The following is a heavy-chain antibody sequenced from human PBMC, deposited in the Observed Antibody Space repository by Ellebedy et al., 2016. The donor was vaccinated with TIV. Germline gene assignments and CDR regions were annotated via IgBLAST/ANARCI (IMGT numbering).Heavy chain of an antibody. CDR3: SRAVPRQGFDY. J-gene: IGHJ4*02. CDR2: ISYDGGNK. D-gene: IGHD6-19*01. V-gene: IGHV3-30-3*01. CDR1: GFTFSNYV. Sequence: GESLKISCAASGFTFSNYVMHWVSQAPGKGLEWVALISYDGGNKYYADSVKGRLTISRDNSKNTLYLQMNSLRGEDTAVYYCSRAVPRQGFDYWGQGTLVTVSS.